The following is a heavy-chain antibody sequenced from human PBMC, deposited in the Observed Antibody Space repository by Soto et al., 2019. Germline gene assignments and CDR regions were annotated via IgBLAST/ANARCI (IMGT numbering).Heavy chain of an antibody. Sequence: ASVKVSCKASGYTFTSYGISWVRQAPGQGLEWMGWISAYNGNTNYAQKLQGRVTMTTDTSTSTAYMELRSLRSDDTAVYYCAREARLPRQQLIHGHYYMDVWGKGTTVTVSS. CDR2: ISAYNGNT. D-gene: IGHD6-13*01. CDR1: GYTFTSYG. J-gene: IGHJ6*03. CDR3: AREARLPRQQLIHGHYYMDV. V-gene: IGHV1-18*01.